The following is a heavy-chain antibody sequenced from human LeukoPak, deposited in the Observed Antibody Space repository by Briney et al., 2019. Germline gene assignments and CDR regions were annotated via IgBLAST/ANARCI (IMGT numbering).Heavy chain of an antibody. CDR3: ARDLGLSIAAAVAYYYYGMDV. CDR1: GFTFSSYG. CDR2: IWYDGSNK. V-gene: IGHV3-33*01. D-gene: IGHD6-13*01. J-gene: IGHJ6*02. Sequence: GGSLRLSCAASGFTFSSYGMHWVRQAPGKGLEWVAVIWYDGSNKYYADSVKGRFTISRDNPKNTLYLQMNSLRAEDTAVYYCARDLGLSIAAAVAYYYYGMDVWGQGTTVTVSS.